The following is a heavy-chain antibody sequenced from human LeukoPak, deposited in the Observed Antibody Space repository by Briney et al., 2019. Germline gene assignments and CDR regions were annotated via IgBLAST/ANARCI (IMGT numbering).Heavy chain of an antibody. D-gene: IGHD1-26*01. CDR2: INPSDAST. J-gene: IGHJ6*03. Sequence: ASVKASCKASGYTFTSYSMNWVRQAPGQGPEWMGIINPSDASTTYAQKFQGRVTMTRDMSTSTVYMELSSLRSEDTAVYYCASLARYSWSPISPLYYYYYMDVWGKGTTVTVSS. CDR1: GYTFTSYS. CDR3: ASLARYSWSPISPLYYYYYMDV. V-gene: IGHV1-46*01.